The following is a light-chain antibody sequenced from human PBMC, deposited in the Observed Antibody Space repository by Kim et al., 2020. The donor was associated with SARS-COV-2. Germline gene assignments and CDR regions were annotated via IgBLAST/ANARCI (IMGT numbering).Light chain of an antibody. Sequence: AIQLTQSPSSLSASVGDRVTITCRASQDITTALAWYQQKPGKTPKLLMYDVSTLESGVPSRFSGSGSGTDFTLTIGSLQPEDFATYYCQQFKNYPRTFGKGTKVDIK. CDR3: QQFKNYPRT. V-gene: IGKV1D-13*01. CDR2: DVS. J-gene: IGKJ1*01. CDR1: QDITTA.